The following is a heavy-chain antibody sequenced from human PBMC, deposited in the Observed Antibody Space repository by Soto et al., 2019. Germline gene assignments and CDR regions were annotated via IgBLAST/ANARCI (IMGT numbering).Heavy chain of an antibody. Sequence: SQTLSLTCAITGDRVSSNSAGVSWVRQSPSRGLEWLGRTYYRSKWYYEYAVSVRGRITINPDTSKNQYSLQLNSVTPEDTAVYFCARGEQYSGRIFDYWGQGTLVTVSS. V-gene: IGHV6-1*01. CDR1: GDRVSSNSAG. J-gene: IGHJ4*01. D-gene: IGHD1-26*01. CDR2: TYYRSKWYY. CDR3: ARGEQYSGRIFDY.